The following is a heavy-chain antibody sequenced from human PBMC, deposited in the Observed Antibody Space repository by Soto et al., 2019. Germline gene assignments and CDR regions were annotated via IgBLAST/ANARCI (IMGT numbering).Heavy chain of an antibody. Sequence: LETLSLTCTVSGGSLSGYYWSWIRQPPGKGLEWIGSIYYSGSTYYNPSLKSRVTISVDTSKNQFSLKLSSVTAADTAVYYSSGYRDGDAFDIWGQGTMVTVSS. CDR3: SGYRDGDAFDI. V-gene: IGHV4-59*05. CDR1: GGSLSGYY. CDR2: IYYSGST. J-gene: IGHJ3*02. D-gene: IGHD5-18*01.